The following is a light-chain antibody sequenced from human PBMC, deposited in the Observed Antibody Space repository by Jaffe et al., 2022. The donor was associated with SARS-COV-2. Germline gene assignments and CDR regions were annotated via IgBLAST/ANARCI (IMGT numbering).Light chain of an antibody. CDR1: QSVGRN. CDR2: FAS. V-gene: IGKV3-15*01. Sequence: EVVMTQSPVTLSVSPGERATLSCRASQSVGRNLAWYQQKPGQAPRLLIYFASTRATGIPSRFSGSGSGTEFTLTISGLQSEDFAVYSCQQYNDWPLTFGQGTRLDIK. CDR3: QQYNDWPLT. J-gene: IGKJ5*01.